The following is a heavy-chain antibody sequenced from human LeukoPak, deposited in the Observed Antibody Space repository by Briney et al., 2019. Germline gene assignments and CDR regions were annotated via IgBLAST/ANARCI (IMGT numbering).Heavy chain of an antibody. CDR1: GYTFTVYY. J-gene: IGHJ5*02. Sequence: ASVKLSCKASGYTFTVYYMHWVRQAPGQGLEWMGWINPNSGGTNYAQKFQGRVTMTRDTSISTAYMELSRLRSDDTAVYYCARGPSMVSWFDPWGQGTLVTDSS. CDR2: INPNSGGT. V-gene: IGHV1-2*02. CDR3: ARGPSMVSWFDP. D-gene: IGHD5-18*01.